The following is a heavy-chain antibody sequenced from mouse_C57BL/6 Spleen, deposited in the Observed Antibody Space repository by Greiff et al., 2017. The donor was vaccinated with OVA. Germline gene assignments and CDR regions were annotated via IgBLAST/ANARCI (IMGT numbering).Heavy chain of an antibody. V-gene: IGHV1-82*01. Sequence: VQLKESGPELVKPGASVKISCKASGYAFSSSWMNWVKQRPGKGLEWIGRIYPGDGDTNYNGKFKGKATLTADKSSSTAYMQLSSLTSEDSAVYFCARDYGKGGKAYWGQGTLVTVSA. D-gene: IGHD1-1*01. CDR2: IYPGDGDT. J-gene: IGHJ3*01. CDR3: ARDYGKGGKAY. CDR1: GYAFSSSW.